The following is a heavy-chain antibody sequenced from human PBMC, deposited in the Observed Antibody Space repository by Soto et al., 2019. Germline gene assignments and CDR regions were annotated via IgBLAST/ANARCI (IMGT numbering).Heavy chain of an antibody. Sequence: QVQLVQSGAEVKKPGASVKVSCKASGYTFTSYAMHWVRQAPGQRLEWMGWINAGNGNTKYSQKFQGRVTITRDTSGSTAYMDLSSLRSEDTAVYYCARGYGGYFRWFDPCGQGTLVTVSS. D-gene: IGHD4-17*01. V-gene: IGHV1-3*01. CDR2: INAGNGNT. J-gene: IGHJ5*02. CDR3: ARGYGGYFRWFDP. CDR1: GYTFTSYA.